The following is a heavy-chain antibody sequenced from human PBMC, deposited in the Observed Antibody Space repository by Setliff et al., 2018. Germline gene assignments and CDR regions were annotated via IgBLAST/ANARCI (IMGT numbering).Heavy chain of an antibody. CDR1: GYSISSGYY. CDR3: ARARMGDWDPDY. J-gene: IGHJ4*02. Sequence: SETLSLTCAVSGYSISSGYYWGWIRQPPGKGLEWIGSIYYSGSTYCNPSLKSRVTISVDKSKNQFSLKLSSVTAADTAVYYCARARMGDWDPDYWGQGTLVTVPQ. CDR2: IYYSGST. V-gene: IGHV4-38-2*01. D-gene: IGHD2-21*02.